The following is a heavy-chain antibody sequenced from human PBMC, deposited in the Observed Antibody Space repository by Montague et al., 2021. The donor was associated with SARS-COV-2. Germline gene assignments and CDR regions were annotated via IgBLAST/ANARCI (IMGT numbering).Heavy chain of an antibody. CDR2: VCRRLLA. Sequence: SETLSLTCAVDVHCSIVDFRSWTEQHTAELQSRLRHVCRRLLANYNPSLKSRVTISVDTSKNQFSLKLSSVTAADTAVYYCARGVSYYDFWSGYDYGMDVWGQGTTVTVSS. D-gene: IGHD3-3*01. CDR3: ARGVSYYDFWSGYDYGMDV. V-gene: IGHV4-59*13. J-gene: IGHJ6*02. CDR1: VHCSIVDF.